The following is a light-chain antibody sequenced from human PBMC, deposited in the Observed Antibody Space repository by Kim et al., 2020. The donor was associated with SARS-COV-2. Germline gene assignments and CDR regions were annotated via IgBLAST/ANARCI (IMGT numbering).Light chain of an antibody. Sequence: SASVGDRVPIPCRASQGISSSLAWYQQKPGKPPMVLIYLESTLRSTVPARFSASGSGTEFTLTISSLQPEDFATYYCQQLNSYLYTFGQGTKLEI. CDR3: QQLNSYLYT. V-gene: IGKV1-9*01. CDR1: QGISSS. CDR2: LES. J-gene: IGKJ2*01.